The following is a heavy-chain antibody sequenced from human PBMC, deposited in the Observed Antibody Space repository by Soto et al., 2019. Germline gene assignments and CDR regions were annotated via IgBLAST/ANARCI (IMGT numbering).Heavy chain of an antibody. CDR3: ARDLPAHYDSPPIYYYYGMDV. Sequence: QVQLVESGGGVVQPGRSLRLSCAASGFTFSSYGMHWVRQAPGKGLEWVAVIWYDGSNKYYADSVKGRFTISRDNSKNTLYLQMNSLRAEDTAVYYCARDLPAHYDSPPIYYYYGMDVWGQGTTVTVSS. V-gene: IGHV3-33*01. CDR2: IWYDGSNK. J-gene: IGHJ6*02. CDR1: GFTFSSYG. D-gene: IGHD4-17*01.